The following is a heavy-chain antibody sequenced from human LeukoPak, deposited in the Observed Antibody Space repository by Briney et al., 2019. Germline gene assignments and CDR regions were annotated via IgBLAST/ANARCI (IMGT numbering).Heavy chain of an antibody. J-gene: IGHJ4*02. CDR1: GYTFTSYG. CDR3: ARGPLPTIFGVVTADY. V-gene: IGHV1-18*01. D-gene: IGHD3-3*01. CDR2: ISAYNGNT. Sequence: ASVKVSCKASGYTFTSYGISWVRQAPGQGLEWMGWISAYNGNTNYAQKLQGRVTMTTDTSTSTAYMELRSLRSDDTAVYYCARGPLPTIFGVVTADYWGQGTLVTVSS.